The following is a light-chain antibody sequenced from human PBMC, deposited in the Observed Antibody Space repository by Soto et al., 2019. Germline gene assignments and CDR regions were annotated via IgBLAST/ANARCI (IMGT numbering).Light chain of an antibody. CDR2: EGS. CDR1: SSDVGYYDY. J-gene: IGLJ1*01. Sequence: QSVLTQPPSASGFPGQSVTISCTGTSSDVGYYDYVSWYQQHPGKAPKLVIYEGSKRPSGVSNRFSGSKSGNTASLTISGLQAEDEADYYCCSYAGNSTYVFGTGTKVTVL. CDR3: CSYAGNSTYV. V-gene: IGLV2-23*01.